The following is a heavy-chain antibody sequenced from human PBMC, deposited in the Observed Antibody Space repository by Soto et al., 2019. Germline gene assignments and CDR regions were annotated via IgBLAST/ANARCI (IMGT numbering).Heavy chain of an antibody. CDR1: GFSLTTSGVG. J-gene: IGHJ4*02. D-gene: IGHD3-3*01. CDR3: AHRVLRTVFGLVTTTAIYFDF. CDR2: NYWADDK. V-gene: IGHV2-5*02. Sequence: QITLNESGPTVVRPTETLTLTCRFSGFSLTTSGVGVGWICQSPGKAPEWLASNYWADDKRYSASLKSRLTITKDTSKNQVVLTVSDLDPTDTATYYCAHRVLRTVFGLVTTTAIYFDFWGQGTPVAVSS.